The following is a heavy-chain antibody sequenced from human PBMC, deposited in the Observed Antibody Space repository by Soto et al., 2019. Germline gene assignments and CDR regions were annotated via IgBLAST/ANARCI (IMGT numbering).Heavy chain of an antibody. CDR3: ARVYKRFCSGGSCYGANYYYYYMDV. D-gene: IGHD2-15*01. CDR2: ISAYNGNT. J-gene: IGHJ6*03. CDR1: GYTFTSYG. Sequence: ASVKVSCKASGYTFTSYGISWVRQAPGQGLEWMGWISAYNGNTNYAQKLQGRVTMTTDKSTSTAYMELRSLRSDDTAVYYCARVYKRFCSGGSCYGANYYYYYMDVWGKGTTVTVSS. V-gene: IGHV1-18*01.